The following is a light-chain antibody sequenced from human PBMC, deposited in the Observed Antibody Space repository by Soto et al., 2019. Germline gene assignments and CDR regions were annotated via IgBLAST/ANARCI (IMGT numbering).Light chain of an antibody. Sequence: DIQMTQSPSTLSASAGDRVTITCRASQCIVGWLAWYQQKPGKAPKLLIYDASNLASGVPSRFSGSGSGTEFTLTISSLQPDDSATYYCQQYNSDSYTVGQGTKLEIK. CDR3: QQYNSDSYT. CDR2: DAS. V-gene: IGKV1-5*01. CDR1: QCIVGW. J-gene: IGKJ2*01.